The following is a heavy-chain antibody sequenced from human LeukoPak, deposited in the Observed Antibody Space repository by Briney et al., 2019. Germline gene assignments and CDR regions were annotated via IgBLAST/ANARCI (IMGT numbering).Heavy chain of an antibody. V-gene: IGHV3-30*18. CDR3: ANSGSISYFDY. CDR1: GFTFSSYG. Sequence: PGRSLRLSCAASGFTFSSYGMHWVRQAPGKGLEWVAVISYDGSNKYYADSVKGRFTISRDNSKNTLYLQRNSLRAEDTAVFYCANSGSISYFDYWGQGTLVTVSS. J-gene: IGHJ4*02. CDR2: ISYDGSNK. D-gene: IGHD6-25*01.